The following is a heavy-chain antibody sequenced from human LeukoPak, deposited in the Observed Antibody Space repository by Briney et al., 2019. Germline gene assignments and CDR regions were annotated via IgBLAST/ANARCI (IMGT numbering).Heavy chain of an antibody. CDR1: GFTVSSKY. V-gene: IGHV3-53*01. CDR3: ARVYFFIDY. J-gene: IGHJ4*02. CDR2: LYSGGTA. D-gene: IGHD2-21*01. Sequence: PGGSLRLSCTASGFTVSSKYMNWVRQAPGQGLEWVSVLYSGGTAFYPDSVRGRFTISRDDSKNTLYLQMNNLRAEDTAVYYCARVYFFIDYWGQGTLVTVSS.